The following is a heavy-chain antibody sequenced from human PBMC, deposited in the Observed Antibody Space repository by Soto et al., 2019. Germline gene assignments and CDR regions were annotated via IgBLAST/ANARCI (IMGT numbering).Heavy chain of an antibody. CDR1: GFTFSSYS. CDR3: AKKVNSGPGSQYFDY. D-gene: IGHD3-10*01. Sequence: QSGGSLRLSXAASGFTFSSYSMSWVRQAPGKGLEWVSGFRTSGDGGTTYYADSVKGRFTISRDNSKNMLFLQMNSLRAEDTAIYYCAKKVNSGPGSQYFDYWGQGTLVTSPQ. CDR2: FRTSGDGGTT. J-gene: IGHJ4*02. V-gene: IGHV3-23*01.